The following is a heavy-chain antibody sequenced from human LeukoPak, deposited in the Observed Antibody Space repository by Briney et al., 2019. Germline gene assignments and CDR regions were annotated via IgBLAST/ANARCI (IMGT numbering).Heavy chain of an antibody. Sequence: SETLSLTCTVSGGSISSSSYYWGWIRQPPGKGLEWIGYFDDSGGTNYNPSLKSRVTTSVDTSKKQFSLKLKSVTAADTAVYYCARAQINTIFGVVSSLFFDYWGQGTLVVVSS. J-gene: IGHJ4*02. CDR3: ARAQINTIFGVVSSLFFDY. CDR1: GGSISSSSYY. CDR2: FDDSGGT. V-gene: IGHV4-61*05. D-gene: IGHD3-3*01.